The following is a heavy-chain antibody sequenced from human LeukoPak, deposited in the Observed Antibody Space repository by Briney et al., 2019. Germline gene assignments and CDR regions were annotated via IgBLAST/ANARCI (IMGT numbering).Heavy chain of an antibody. D-gene: IGHD2-15*01. CDR3: ATFVVAAPENTNFDY. J-gene: IGHJ4*02. V-gene: IGHV1-69*04. CDR1: GGTFSSYA. CDR2: IIPILGIA. Sequence: GASVKVSCKASGGTFSSYAISWVRQAPGQGLEWLGRIIPILGIANYAQKFQGRVTITADESTSTAYMELSSLRSEDTAVYYCATFVVAAPENTNFDYWGQGTLVTVSS.